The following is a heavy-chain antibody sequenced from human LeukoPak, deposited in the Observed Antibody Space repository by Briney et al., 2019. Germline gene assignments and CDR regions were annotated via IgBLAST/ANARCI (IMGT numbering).Heavy chain of an antibody. CDR2: IYSSGST. CDR3: ARGDSGWYLGLGFDY. Sequence: PSETLSLTRTVSRYSISSGFYWGWIRQPPGKGLEWIGSIYSSGSTYYNPSLKSRVTISVDTSKNQVSLKLRSVTAADTAVYYCARGDSGWYLGLGFDYWGQGTLVTVSS. CDR1: RYSISSGFY. J-gene: IGHJ4*02. V-gene: IGHV4-38-2*02. D-gene: IGHD6-19*01.